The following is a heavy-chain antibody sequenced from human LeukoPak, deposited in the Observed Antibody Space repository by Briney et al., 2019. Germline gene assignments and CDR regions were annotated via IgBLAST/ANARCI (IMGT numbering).Heavy chain of an antibody. J-gene: IGHJ1*01. CDR1: GGTFTKYV. Sequence: PRASVKVSCKASGGTFTKYVISWVRGAPGQGLEWMGRFIPVHDTANYAHKFQGRVILTADKSTSTAYMELTSLRSEDTAVYYCAMLGVIPDWGQGTLITVSS. D-gene: IGHD2-21*01. CDR3: AMLGVIPD. V-gene: IGHV1-69*10. CDR2: FIPVHDTA.